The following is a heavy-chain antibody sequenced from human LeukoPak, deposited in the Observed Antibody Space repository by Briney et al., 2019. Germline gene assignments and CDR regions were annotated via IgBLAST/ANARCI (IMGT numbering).Heavy chain of an antibody. J-gene: IGHJ4*02. Sequence: SETLSLTCTVSGGSISSYYWSWIRQPPGKGLEWIAYIYYSGSTNYNPSLKSRVTISVDTSKNQFSLKLSSVTAADTAVYYRARRIAAADAFDYWGQGTLVTVSS. D-gene: IGHD6-13*01. CDR1: GGSISSYY. V-gene: IGHV4-59*08. CDR3: ARRIAAADAFDY. CDR2: IYYSGST.